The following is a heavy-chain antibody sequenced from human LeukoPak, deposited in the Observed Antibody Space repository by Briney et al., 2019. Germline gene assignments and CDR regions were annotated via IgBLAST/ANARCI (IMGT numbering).Heavy chain of an antibody. CDR3: ANPTLYESGSFDY. D-gene: IGHD3-10*01. CDR1: GFTFSSYA. V-gene: IGHV3-23*01. J-gene: IGHJ4*02. Sequence: GGSLRLSCAASGFTFSSYAMSWVRQAPGKGLEWVSAISGSGGSIYYADSVKGRFTISRDNSKNTLYLQMNSLRAEDTAVYYCANPTLYESGSFDYWGQGTLVTVSS. CDR2: ISGSGGSI.